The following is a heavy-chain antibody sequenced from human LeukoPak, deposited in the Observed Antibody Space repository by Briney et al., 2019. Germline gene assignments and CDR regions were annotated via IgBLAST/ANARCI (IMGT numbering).Heavy chain of an antibody. V-gene: IGHV4-59*01. CDR2: IYYSGST. CDR1: GDSISDYY. Sequence: SETLALTCTVSGDSISDYYWSWIRQPPGKGLEWIAYIYYSGSTNYNPSLKSRATTSLDTSKSHLSLRLNSVTAADTAVYYCARFEYSSSLFDPWGQGTLVTVSS. D-gene: IGHD6-13*01. CDR3: ARFEYSSSLFDP. J-gene: IGHJ5*02.